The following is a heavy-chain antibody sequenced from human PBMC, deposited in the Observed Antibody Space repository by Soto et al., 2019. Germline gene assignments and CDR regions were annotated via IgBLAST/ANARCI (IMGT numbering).Heavy chain of an antibody. D-gene: IGHD3-22*01. J-gene: IGHJ4*02. CDR1: GYTFTSYG. CDR3: ARSRPNPFTMILVVDYDY. Sequence: ASVKVSCKASGYTFTSYGISWVRQAPGQGLEWMGWISAYNGNSNYAQNLQGRVTMTTDTSTRTAYMELRSLRSDDTAVYHCARSRPNPFTMILVVDYDYWGQGTLVTVSS. CDR2: ISAYNGNS. V-gene: IGHV1-18*04.